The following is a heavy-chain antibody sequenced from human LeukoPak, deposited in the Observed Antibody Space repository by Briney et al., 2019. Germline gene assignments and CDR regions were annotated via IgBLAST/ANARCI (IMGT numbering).Heavy chain of an antibody. CDR1: GGSISSSSYY. CDR3: ARMYSSSWYVKGNWFDP. Sequence: SGTLSLTCTVSGGSISSSSYYWGWIRQPPGKGLEWIGSIYYSGSTYYNPSLKSRVTISVDTSKNQFSLKLSSVTAADTAVYYCARMYSSSWYVKGNWFDPWGQGTLVTVSS. J-gene: IGHJ5*02. CDR2: IYYSGST. V-gene: IGHV4-39*01. D-gene: IGHD6-13*01.